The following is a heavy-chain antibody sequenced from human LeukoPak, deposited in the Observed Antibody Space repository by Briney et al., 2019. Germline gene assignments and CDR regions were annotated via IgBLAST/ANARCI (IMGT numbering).Heavy chain of an antibody. CDR2: IIPIFGTA. CDR3: ASRDFWSGYYSHWFDP. Sequence: SVKVSCKASGGTFSSYAISWVRQAPGQGLEWMGGIIPIFGTANYAQKFQGRVTITADESTSTAYMELSSLRSEDAAVYYCASRDFWSGYYSHWFDPWGQGTLVTVSS. J-gene: IGHJ5*02. CDR1: GGTFSSYA. D-gene: IGHD3-3*01. V-gene: IGHV1-69*13.